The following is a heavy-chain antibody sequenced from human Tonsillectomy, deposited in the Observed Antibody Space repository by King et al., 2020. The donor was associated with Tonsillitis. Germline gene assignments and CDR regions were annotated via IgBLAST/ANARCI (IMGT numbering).Heavy chain of an antibody. CDR1: GFSLSTSGMG. J-gene: IGHJ4*02. CDR3: AHTPKPLLHRYFDP. CDR2: IYWYDDK. D-gene: IGHD2-15*01. V-gene: IGHV2-5*01. Sequence: TLKESGPTLVKPTQTLTLTCTFSGFSLSTSGMGVGWIRQPPGKALEWLSLIYWYDDKRYSPSLKSRLNIPKDTSKNQVVLTMTNMDPVDTATYYCAHTPKPLLHRYFDPWGQGTLVTVSS.